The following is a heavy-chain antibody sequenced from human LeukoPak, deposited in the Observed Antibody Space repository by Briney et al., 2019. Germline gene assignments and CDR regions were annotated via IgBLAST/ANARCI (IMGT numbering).Heavy chain of an antibody. CDR1: GFTFSSYA. J-gene: IGHJ4*02. D-gene: IGHD1-26*01. Sequence: GRSLRLSCAASGFTFSSYAMHWVRQAPGKGLEWVAVIWYDGSNKYYADSVKGRFTISRDNSKNTLYLQMNSLRAEDTAVYYCARDRGSYYGGILVYWGQGTLVTVSS. CDR3: ARDRGSYYGGILVY. V-gene: IGHV3-33*08. CDR2: IWYDGSNK.